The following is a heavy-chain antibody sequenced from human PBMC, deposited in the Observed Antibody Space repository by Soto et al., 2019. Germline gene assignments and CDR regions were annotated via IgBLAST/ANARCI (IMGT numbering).Heavy chain of an antibody. CDR3: VRDVGGSGWFAP. Sequence: KPSETLSLTCTVSGIPIDNYYCSWIRQSAGKGLEWIGRIYSSGTTNYNPSLKSRVTMSVDMSKSQFSLNVRSVTAADTAVYYCVRDVGGSGWFAPWGQGTLVTVSS. CDR1: GIPIDNYY. V-gene: IGHV4-4*07. CDR2: IYSSGTT. J-gene: IGHJ5*02.